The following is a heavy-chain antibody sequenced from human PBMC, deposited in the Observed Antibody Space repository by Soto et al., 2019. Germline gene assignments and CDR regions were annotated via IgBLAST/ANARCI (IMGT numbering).Heavy chain of an antibody. J-gene: IGHJ4*02. D-gene: IGHD2-8*01. CDR3: VRGGSCTNGVCSVFDY. CDR1: GGSVSSVGYY. CDR2: ITYSGNT. V-gene: IGHV4-31*03. Sequence: TLSLTCTVSGGSVSSVGYYWSWIRQHPGKGLEWIGYITYSGNTYYNPSLESRVTMSADTSKNQFSLKLSSVTAADTAVYFCVRGGSCTNGVCSVFDYWGQGTLVTGS.